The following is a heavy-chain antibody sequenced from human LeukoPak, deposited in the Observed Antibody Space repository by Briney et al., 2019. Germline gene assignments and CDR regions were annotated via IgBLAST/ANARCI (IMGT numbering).Heavy chain of an antibody. Sequence: SETLSLTCTVSGGSIETYCWSWIRQPPGKALEWIGYITDSGSSNYNPSLRSRVTISVDTSKNQFSLKLTSVTAADTALYYCARAGFFSSGWYWEFDSWGQGILVTVSS. CDR2: ITDSGSS. D-gene: IGHD6-19*01. CDR3: ARAGFFSSGWYWEFDS. V-gene: IGHV4-59*01. J-gene: IGHJ4*02. CDR1: GGSIETYC.